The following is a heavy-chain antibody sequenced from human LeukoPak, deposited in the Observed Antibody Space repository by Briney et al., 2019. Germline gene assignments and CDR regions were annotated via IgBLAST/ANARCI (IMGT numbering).Heavy chain of an antibody. CDR1: GFTFSSYG. Sequence: GGSLRLSCAASGFTFSSYGMHWVRQAPGKGLEWVAFIRYDGSNKYYADSVKGRFTISRDNSKNTLYLQMNSLRAEDTAVYYCAKTNYYYYYMDVWGKGTTVTISS. J-gene: IGHJ6*03. CDR2: IRYDGSNK. V-gene: IGHV3-30*02. CDR3: AKTNYYYYYMDV.